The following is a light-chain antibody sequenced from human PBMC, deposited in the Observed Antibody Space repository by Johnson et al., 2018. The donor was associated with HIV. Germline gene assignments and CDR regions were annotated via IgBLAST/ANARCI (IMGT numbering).Light chain of an antibody. CDR3: GPGDTRLSAGDV. Sequence: QSVLTQPPSVSAAPGQKVTISCSGSSSNIGNSYVSWYQQLPGTAPKLLIYDNNKRSSGIPDRISGSNSGTPATLAFTGLHTGDEADDDCGPGDTRLSAGDVCGTGTKVTVL. V-gene: IGLV1-51*01. J-gene: IGLJ1*01. CDR1: SSNIGNSY. CDR2: DNN.